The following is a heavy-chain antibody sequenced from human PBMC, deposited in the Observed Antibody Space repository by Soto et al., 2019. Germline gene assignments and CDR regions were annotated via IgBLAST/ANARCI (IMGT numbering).Heavy chain of an antibody. CDR3: TRVGGYYGDYPNFDY. CDR2: IYYSGST. D-gene: IGHD4-17*01. V-gene: IGHV4-39*01. Sequence: SETLSLTCPVSGGSISSSSYYWGWIRQPPGKVLEWIGSIYYSGSTYYNPALKSRVTISVDTSKNQFSLKLSSVTAADTAVYYCTRVGGYYGDYPNFDYWGQGALVTVSS. CDR1: GGSISSSSYY. J-gene: IGHJ4*02.